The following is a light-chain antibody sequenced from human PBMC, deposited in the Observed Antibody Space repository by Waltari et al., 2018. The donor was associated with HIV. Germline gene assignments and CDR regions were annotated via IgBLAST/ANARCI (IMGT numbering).Light chain of an antibody. V-gene: IGLV7-43*01. Sequence: QTVVTQEPSLTVSPGGTVTLTCTFSAGAVTSRNYPTWFQQTPVQAPRALIYSTSSRQSWTTARLSASLLVCKAALTLSGGQPEDEAEYYCLLYYGGAWVFGGGTKLTVL. CDR2: STS. CDR3: LLYYGGAWV. J-gene: IGLJ3*02. CDR1: AGAVTSRNY.